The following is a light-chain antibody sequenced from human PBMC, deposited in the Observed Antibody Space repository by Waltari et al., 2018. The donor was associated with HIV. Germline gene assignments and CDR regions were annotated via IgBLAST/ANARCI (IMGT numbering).Light chain of an antibody. J-gene: IGLJ3*02. V-gene: IGLV2-18*02. CDR3: SSYATNTWV. CDR2: EVT. CDR1: STDSRFYNR. Sequence: QSALTQPTSVSGSHGQSVTISCTGASTDSRFYNRVSWYQQSPGSAPKLLIYEVTNRPPGVPYRFSGSKSGNTASLSISGLQAEDEGDYYCSSYATNTWVFGGGTKLTVL.